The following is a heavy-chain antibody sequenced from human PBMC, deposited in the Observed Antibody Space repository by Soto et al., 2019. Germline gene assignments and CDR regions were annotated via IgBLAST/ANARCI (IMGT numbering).Heavy chain of an antibody. CDR2: MNPSGGGT. Sequence: GASVKVSCKASGYTFTSYYIHWVRQAPGQGPEWMGVMNPSGGGTTYAQKFQGGVTMTRDTSMSTVYMELSSLTSEDTAVYYCARGWGLMYNDMDVWGKGTTVTVSS. D-gene: IGHD1-20*01. CDR1: GYTFTSYY. CDR3: ARGWGLMYNDMDV. V-gene: IGHV1-46*01. J-gene: IGHJ6*03.